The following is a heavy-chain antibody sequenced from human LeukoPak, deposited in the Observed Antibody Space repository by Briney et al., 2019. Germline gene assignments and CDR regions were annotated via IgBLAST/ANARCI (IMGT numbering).Heavy chain of an antibody. CDR3: ARELVRIAY. Sequence: GGSLRLSCAASGFNFSSYWMTWVRQAPGKGLEWVANIKPDGSEKYYVDSVKGRFTISRDNAMNSLYVQMNSLRADDTAVYYCARELVRIAYWGQGTLVTVSS. CDR2: IKPDGSEK. J-gene: IGHJ4*02. CDR1: GFNFSSYW. D-gene: IGHD6-13*01. V-gene: IGHV3-7*03.